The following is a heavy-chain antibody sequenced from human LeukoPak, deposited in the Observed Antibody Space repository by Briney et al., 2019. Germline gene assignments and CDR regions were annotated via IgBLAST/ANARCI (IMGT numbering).Heavy chain of an antibody. V-gene: IGHV4-39*07. CDR2: IYYSGST. CDR1: GGSISSSSYY. Sequence: SETLSLTCTVSGGSISSSSYYWGWIRQPPGKGLEWIGSIYYSGSTYYNPSLKSRVTISVDTSKKQFSLKLTSVTAADTAVYYCARTNYYDSSGYGGHTKYFDYWGQGTLVTVSS. J-gene: IGHJ4*02. D-gene: IGHD3-22*01. CDR3: ARTNYYDSSGYGGHTKYFDY.